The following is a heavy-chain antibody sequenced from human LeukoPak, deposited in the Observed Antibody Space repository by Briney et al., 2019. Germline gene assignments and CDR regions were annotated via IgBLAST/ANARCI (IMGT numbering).Heavy chain of an antibody. V-gene: IGHV3-23*01. Sequence: GGSLRLSCAASGFTFSSYAMSWVRQAPGKGLEWVSCISGSGDSTYYADSVKGRSTISRDNSKNTLYLQMNSLRAEDTAVYYCAKDSGIAVAGTLRAFDIWGQGTMITVSS. CDR2: ISGSGDST. CDR3: AKDSGIAVAGTLRAFDI. D-gene: IGHD6-19*01. CDR1: GFTFSSYA. J-gene: IGHJ3*02.